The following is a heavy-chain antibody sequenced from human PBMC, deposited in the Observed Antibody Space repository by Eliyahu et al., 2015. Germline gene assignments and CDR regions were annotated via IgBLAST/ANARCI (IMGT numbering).Heavy chain of an antibody. CDR1: GFXFSTYN. CDR3: ARAQGVMITATPRN. CDR2: ISTSGSYI. Sequence: VQLVESGGGLVKPGGSLXXXXAASGFXFSTYNMNWVRQAPGKGLEWVSSISTSGSYIYYADSVKGRFTISRDNAKNSLYLQMNSLRAEDTAVYYCARAQGVMITATPRNWGQGTLVTVSS. D-gene: IGHD2-15*01. J-gene: IGHJ4*02. V-gene: IGHV3-21*01.